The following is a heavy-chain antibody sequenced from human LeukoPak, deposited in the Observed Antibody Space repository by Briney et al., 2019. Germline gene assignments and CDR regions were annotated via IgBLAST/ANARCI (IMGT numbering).Heavy chain of an antibody. Sequence: GESLKISCKGSGYSFTSYWIGWVRKMPGKGLEWMGIIYPGESDTRYSPSFQGQVTISADKSVSTAYLQWSSLKAPDTAMYCCSRRAIVGATCFDYWGQGTLVTVSS. J-gene: IGHJ4*02. CDR1: GYSFTSYW. CDR3: SRRAIVGATCFDY. D-gene: IGHD1-26*01. CDR2: IYPGESDT. V-gene: IGHV5-51*01.